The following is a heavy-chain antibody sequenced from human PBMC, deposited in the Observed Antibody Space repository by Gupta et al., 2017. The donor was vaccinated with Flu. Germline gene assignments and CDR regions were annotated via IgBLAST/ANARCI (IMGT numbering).Heavy chain of an antibody. Sequence: QVQLVESGGGLVKPGGSLRLSCAASGFNFHDYYMSWIRQAPGKGLEWVSYISSGHRTINYMHSVKGRFTISRDDAKKTLYLEMNSLRGEDTAIYYGARDRSGAFSNYGMDVWGQGTTVIVSS. J-gene: IGHJ6*02. V-gene: IGHV3-11*01. D-gene: IGHD1-26*01. CDR2: ISSGHRTI. CDR1: GFNFHDYY. CDR3: ARDRSGAFSNYGMDV.